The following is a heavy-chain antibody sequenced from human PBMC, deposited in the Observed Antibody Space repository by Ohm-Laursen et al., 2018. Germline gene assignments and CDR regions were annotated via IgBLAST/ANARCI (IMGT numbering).Heavy chain of an antibody. CDR3: ARHGQKWLRAGFDY. CDR2: IYYSGST. J-gene: IGHJ4*02. D-gene: IGHD5-12*01. CDR1: GGSISSYY. V-gene: IGHV4-59*08. Sequence: SDTLSLTCTVSGGSISSYYWSWIRQPPGKGLEWIGYIYYSGSTNYNPSLKSRVTISVDTSKDQFSLKLTSVTAADTAVYYCARHGQKWLRAGFDYWGQGTLVTVSS.